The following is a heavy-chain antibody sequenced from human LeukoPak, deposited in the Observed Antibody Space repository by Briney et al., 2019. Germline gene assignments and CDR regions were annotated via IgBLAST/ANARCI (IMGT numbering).Heavy chain of an antibody. CDR1: GFTFSSYA. CDR2: ISGSGGST. V-gene: IGHV3-23*01. D-gene: IGHD6-13*01. Sequence: GGSLRLSCAASGFTFSSYAMSWVRQAPGKGLEWVSAISGSGGSTYYADSVKGRFTISRDNSKNTLYLQMNSLRAEDTAVYYCAKDRSSSWYHNWYFDLWGRGTLVTVSS. CDR3: AKDRSSSWYHNWYFDL. J-gene: IGHJ2*01.